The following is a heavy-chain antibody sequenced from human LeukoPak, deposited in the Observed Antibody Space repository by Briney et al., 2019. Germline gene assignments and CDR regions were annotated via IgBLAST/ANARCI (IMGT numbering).Heavy chain of an antibody. Sequence: PSETLSLTCTVSGGSISSYYWSWIRQPAGKGLEWIGRIYTSGSPNYNPSLTSRVTMSVDTSKNQFSLKLSSVTAADTAVYYCARTRTTSWYMDVWGKGTTVTISS. V-gene: IGHV4-4*07. J-gene: IGHJ6*03. D-gene: IGHD4-11*01. CDR2: IYTSGSP. CDR3: ARTRTTSWYMDV. CDR1: GGSISSYY.